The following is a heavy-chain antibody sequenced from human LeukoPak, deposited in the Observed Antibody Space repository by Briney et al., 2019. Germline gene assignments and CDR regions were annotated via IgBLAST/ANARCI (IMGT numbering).Heavy chain of an antibody. D-gene: IGHD3-10*02. CDR3: ARDVRTILRINLGGDAFDI. Sequence: SETLSLTCTVSGGSISSGSYYWSWIRQPAGKGLEWIGRIYTSGSTNYNPSLKSRVTMSVDTSKNQFSLKLSSVTAADTAVYYCARDVRTILRINLGGDAFDIWGQGTMVTVSS. CDR2: IYTSGST. J-gene: IGHJ3*02. V-gene: IGHV4-61*02. CDR1: GGSISSGSYY.